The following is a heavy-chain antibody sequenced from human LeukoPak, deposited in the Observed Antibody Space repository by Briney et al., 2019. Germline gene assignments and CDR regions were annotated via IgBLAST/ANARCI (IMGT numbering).Heavy chain of an antibody. V-gene: IGHV3-23*01. CDR2: ISGSGGST. Sequence: GGSLRLSCAAPGFTFSSYAMSWVRQAPGKGLEWVSAISGSGGSTYYADSVKGRFTISRDNSKNTLYLQMNSLRAEDTAVYYCAKQAYYYDSSGYYFDYWGQGTLVTVSS. CDR1: GFTFSSYA. D-gene: IGHD3-22*01. J-gene: IGHJ4*02. CDR3: AKQAYYYDSSGYYFDY.